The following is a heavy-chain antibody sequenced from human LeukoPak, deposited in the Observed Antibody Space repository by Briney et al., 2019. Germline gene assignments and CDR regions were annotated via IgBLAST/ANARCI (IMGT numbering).Heavy chain of an antibody. CDR3: ARTMRKQQLVRD. J-gene: IGHJ4*02. Sequence: GGSLRPSCAASGFTFDDYGMSWVRHAPGKGLEWVSGINWNGGSTGYADSVKGRFTISRDNAKNSLYLQMNSLRAEDTAVYYCARTMRKQQLVRDWGQGTLVTVSS. CDR1: GFTFDDYG. CDR2: INWNGGST. D-gene: IGHD6-13*01. V-gene: IGHV3-20*04.